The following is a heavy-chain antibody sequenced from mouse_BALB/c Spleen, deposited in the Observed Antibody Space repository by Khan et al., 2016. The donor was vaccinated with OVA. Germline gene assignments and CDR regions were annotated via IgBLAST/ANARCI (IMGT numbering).Heavy chain of an antibody. D-gene: IGHD1-1*01. Sequence: EVELVESGGDLVKPGGSLKLSGTASGFTFSTYGMSWVRQTPDKRLEWVATISSGGTYTYYPDSVMGRFTISRDNAKNTLYLQMSSLRSEDTAMYYCARHWVGVMDYWGQGTSVTVSS. J-gene: IGHJ4*01. V-gene: IGHV5-6*01. CDR3: ARHWVGVMDY. CDR1: GFTFSTYG. CDR2: ISSGGTYT.